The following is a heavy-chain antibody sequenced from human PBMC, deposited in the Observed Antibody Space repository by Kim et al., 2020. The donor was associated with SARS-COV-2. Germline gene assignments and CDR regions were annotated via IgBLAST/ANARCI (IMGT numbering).Heavy chain of an antibody. D-gene: IGHD2-21*01. Sequence: NYAQKLQGRVTMTTDTSTSTAYMELRSLRSDDTAVYYCARGKWGVFQSDYWGQGTLVTVSS. V-gene: IGHV1-18*01. CDR3: ARGKWGVFQSDY. J-gene: IGHJ4*02.